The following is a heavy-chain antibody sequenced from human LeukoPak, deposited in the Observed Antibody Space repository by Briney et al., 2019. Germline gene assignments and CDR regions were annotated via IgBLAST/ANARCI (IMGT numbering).Heavy chain of an antibody. Sequence: SETLSLTCAVSGGSISSSNWWSWVRQPPGKGLEWIGEIYHSGSTNYNPSLKSRVTISVDKSKNQFSLKLSSVTAADTAVYYCARVTVGAGDFWMRGYYFDYWGQGTLVTVSS. V-gene: IGHV4-4*02. D-gene: IGHD3-3*01. CDR3: ARVTVGAGDFWMRGYYFDY. CDR2: IYHSGST. CDR1: GGSISSSNW. J-gene: IGHJ4*02.